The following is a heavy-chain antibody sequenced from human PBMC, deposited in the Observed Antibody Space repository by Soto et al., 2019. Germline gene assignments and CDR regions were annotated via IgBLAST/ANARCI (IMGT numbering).Heavy chain of an antibody. D-gene: IGHD1-1*01. CDR1: GGSISGYY. CDR3: ARGGTRFYYYYGMDV. CDR2: IYTSGST. Sequence: SETLSLTCTVSGGSISGYYWSWIRQPAGRGLEWIGRIYTSGSTNYNPSLKSRVTMSVDTSKNQFSLKLSSVTAADTAVYYCARGGTRFYYYYGMDVWGQGTTVTVSS. J-gene: IGHJ6*02. V-gene: IGHV4-4*07.